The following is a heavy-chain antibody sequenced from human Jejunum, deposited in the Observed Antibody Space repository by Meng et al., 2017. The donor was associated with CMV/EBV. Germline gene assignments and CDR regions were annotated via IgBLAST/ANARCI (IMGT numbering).Heavy chain of an antibody. Sequence: GSGYSFTSYFIGCVRHMPGKGLEWMGMIYPSDSDTRYSPSFQGQVTISADKSISTAFLQWSSLKASDTAIYYCTRLARNNWNFDYWGQGTLVTVSS. CDR3: TRLARNNWNFDY. D-gene: IGHD1-1*01. CDR2: IYPSDSDT. CDR1: GYSFTSYF. V-gene: IGHV5-51*01. J-gene: IGHJ4*02.